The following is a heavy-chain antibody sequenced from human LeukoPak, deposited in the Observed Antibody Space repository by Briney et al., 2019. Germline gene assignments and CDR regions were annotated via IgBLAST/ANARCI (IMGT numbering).Heavy chain of an antibody. CDR1: GVSFSGYY. J-gene: IGHJ5*02. CDR3: ARVRGGYSYGDNWFDP. CDR2: INHSGST. D-gene: IGHD5-18*01. Sequence: SETLSLTCAVYGVSFSGYYWSWIRQPPGKGLEWIGEINHSGSTNYNPSLKSRVTISVDTSKNQFSLKLSSVTAADTAVYYCARVRGGYSYGDNWFDPWGQGTLVTVSS. V-gene: IGHV4-34*01.